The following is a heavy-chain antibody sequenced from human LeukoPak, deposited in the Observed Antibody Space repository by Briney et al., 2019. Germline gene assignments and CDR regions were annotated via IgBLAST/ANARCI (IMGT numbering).Heavy chain of an antibody. V-gene: IGHV3-7*01. CDR2: IKQDGSEK. D-gene: IGHD3-3*01. Sequence: PGGSLRLSCAASGFTFSRYWMSWVRQAPGKGLEWVANIKQDGSEKYYVDSVKGRFTISRDNAKNSLYLQMNSLRAEDTAVYYCARVVRFWSGYYTHYYYYMDVWGKGTTVTVSS. J-gene: IGHJ6*03. CDR1: GFTFSRYW. CDR3: ARVVRFWSGYYTHYYYYMDV.